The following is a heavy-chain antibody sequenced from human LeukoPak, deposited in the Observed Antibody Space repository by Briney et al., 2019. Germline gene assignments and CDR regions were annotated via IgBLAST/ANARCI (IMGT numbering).Heavy chain of an antibody. CDR2: IYYSGST. D-gene: IGHD2-15*01. J-gene: IGHJ5*02. V-gene: IGHV4-30-4*01. Sequence: SQTLSRTCTVSGGSISSGDYYWSWIRQPPGKGLEWIGYIYYSGSTYYNPSLKSRVTISVDTSKNQFSLKLSSVTAADTAVYYCAREPPGPGGFNWFDPWGQGTLATVSS. CDR3: AREPPGPGGFNWFDP. CDR1: GGSISSGDYY.